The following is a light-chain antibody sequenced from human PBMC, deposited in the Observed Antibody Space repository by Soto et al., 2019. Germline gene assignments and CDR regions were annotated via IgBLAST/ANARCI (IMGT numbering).Light chain of an antibody. CDR2: EVS. CDR1: SSDVGAYNY. Sequence: QSALTQPPSASGTPGQSVTISCTGTSSDVGAYNYVSWYQQHPGKAPQLMIYEVSKRPSGVPDRFSGSTSGNTASLTVSGLQAEDEADYYCSSYAGTYTLYVFGTGTKATAL. J-gene: IGLJ1*01. CDR3: SSYAGTYTLYV. V-gene: IGLV2-8*01.